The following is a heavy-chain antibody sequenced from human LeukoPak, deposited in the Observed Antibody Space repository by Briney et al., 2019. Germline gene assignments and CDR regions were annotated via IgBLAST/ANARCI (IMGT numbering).Heavy chain of an antibody. CDR3: ARGLHSSGWYRSRNWFDP. CDR2: IYYSGST. Sequence: SETLSLTCTVSGGSISSSRYYWGWIRPPPGKGLEWVGSIYYSGSTYYNPSLKSRVTISVDTSKNQFSLKLSSVTAADTAVYYCARGLHSSGWYRSRNWFDPWGQGTLVTVSS. CDR1: GGSISSSRYY. J-gene: IGHJ5*02. D-gene: IGHD6-19*01. V-gene: IGHV4-39*07.